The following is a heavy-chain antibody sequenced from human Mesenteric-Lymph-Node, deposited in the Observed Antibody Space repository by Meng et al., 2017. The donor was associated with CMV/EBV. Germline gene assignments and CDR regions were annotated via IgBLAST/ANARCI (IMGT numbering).Heavy chain of an antibody. J-gene: IGHJ4*02. CDR1: GYRFSRYW. CDR3: ARPRYCTSTSCSTGRYYFDY. CDR2: IYPGDSDT. V-gene: IGHV5-51*01. D-gene: IGHD2-2*02. Sequence: GESLKISCKGSGYRFSRYWIGWVRQMPGKGLEWMGIIYPGDSDTRYSPSFQGQVTISADKSISTAYLQWSSLKASDTAIYYCARPRYCTSTSCSTGRYYFDYWGQGTLVTVSS.